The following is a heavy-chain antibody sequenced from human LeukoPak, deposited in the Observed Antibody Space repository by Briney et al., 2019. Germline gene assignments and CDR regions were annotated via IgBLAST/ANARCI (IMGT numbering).Heavy chain of an antibody. CDR1: GYTFTSYG. CDR3: ARYYYDSSGYIDY. V-gene: IGHV1-18*01. Sequence: ASVKVSCKASGYTFTSYGISWVRQAPGQGLEWMGWISAYNGNTNYAQKLQGRVTITADESTSTAYMELSSLRSEDTAVYYCARYYYDSSGYIDYWGQGTLVTVSS. D-gene: IGHD3-22*01. CDR2: ISAYNGNT. J-gene: IGHJ4*02.